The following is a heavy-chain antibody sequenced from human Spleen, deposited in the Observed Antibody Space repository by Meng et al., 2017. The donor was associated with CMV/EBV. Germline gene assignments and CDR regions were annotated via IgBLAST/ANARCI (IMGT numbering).Heavy chain of an antibody. CDR2: IYPRDSET. D-gene: IGHD2-15*01. V-gene: IGHV5-51*01. CDR3: ARRDYPSSEGWSLYSALDV. Sequence: GESLKISCKGSGYNFTNYWIGWVRQMSGKGLEWMGIIYPRDSETKNSPSFQGQVTISVDKSISTAYLQWSSLKASDTATYYCARRDYPSSEGWSLYSALDVWGQGTTVTVSS. CDR1: GYNFTNYW. J-gene: IGHJ6*02.